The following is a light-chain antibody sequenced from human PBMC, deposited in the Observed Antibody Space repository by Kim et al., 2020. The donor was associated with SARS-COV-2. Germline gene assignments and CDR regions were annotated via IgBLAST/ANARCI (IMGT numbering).Light chain of an antibody. V-gene: IGLV3-19*01. CDR3: QSRDSGGNVV. J-gene: IGLJ2*01. CDR1: SLRSYY. CDR2: GRN. Sequence: SSELTQDPAVSVALGQIVRITCQGDSLRSYYATWNQQKPRQAPLLVIFGRNNRPSGIPDRFSGSTSGNTASLTISGAQAEDEADFYCQSRDSGGNVVFGGGTQLTVL.